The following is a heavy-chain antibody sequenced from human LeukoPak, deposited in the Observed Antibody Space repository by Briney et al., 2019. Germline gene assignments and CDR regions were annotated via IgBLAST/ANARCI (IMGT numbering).Heavy chain of an antibody. V-gene: IGHV3-30*02. CDR2: IRFDATNK. CDR1: GFIFSGSS. CDR3: AKEQYPGYFDF. J-gene: IGHJ4*02. D-gene: IGHD1-14*01. Sequence: GGSLRLSCAASGFIFSGSSMHWVRQAPGKGLEWVCFIRFDATNKYYADSVKGRFTISRDNSKNTLYLQLNNVRTEDTATYFCAKEQYPGYFDFWGQGTLVTVSS.